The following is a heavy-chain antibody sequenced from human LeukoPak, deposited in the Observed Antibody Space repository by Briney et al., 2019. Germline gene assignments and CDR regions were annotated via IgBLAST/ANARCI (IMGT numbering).Heavy chain of an antibody. Sequence: PGGSLRLSCAASGFTISTYWMSWVRQAPGKGLEWVANIKQDGSEKYYVDSVKGRFTISRDIAKNSLFLQMNSLRAEDTAVYYCARASQLYCSGGSCYQQAPDYRGQGTLVTVSS. CDR1: GFTISTYW. CDR3: ARASQLYCSGGSCYQQAPDY. D-gene: IGHD2-15*01. CDR2: IKQDGSEK. J-gene: IGHJ4*02. V-gene: IGHV3-7*01.